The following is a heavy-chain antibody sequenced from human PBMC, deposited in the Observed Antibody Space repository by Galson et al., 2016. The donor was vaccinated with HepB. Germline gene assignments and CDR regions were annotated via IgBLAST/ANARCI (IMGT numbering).Heavy chain of an antibody. D-gene: IGHD1-7*01. CDR2: INPSDGTT. Sequence: SVKVSCKASGDTLSNHYLHWVRQAPGQGLEWVGVINPSDGTTNCAERFQGRVTMTRDTSTTSFYMELSSLRYEDTAEYFCAREIGGTSYFEYWAREPWSPSPQ. CDR1: GDTLSNHY. CDR3: AREIGGTSYFEY. J-gene: IGHJ4*02. V-gene: IGHV1-46*01.